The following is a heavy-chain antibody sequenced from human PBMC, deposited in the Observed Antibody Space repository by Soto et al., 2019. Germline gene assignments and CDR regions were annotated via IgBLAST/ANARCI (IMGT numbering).Heavy chain of an antibody. CDR3: TTGSVEDV. CDR2: IKTKIDGETT. D-gene: IGHD2-15*01. V-gene: IGHV3-15*07. Sequence: QLVESGGGLVRPGGSLRLSCSASGFSISSAWMNWVRQAPGKGLEWVGRIKTKIDGETTHYAAPVNGRATVSSDDSKILLYHQMNSLKADDTALYYCTTGSVEDVWGQGTTVPVSS. CDR1: GFSISSAW. J-gene: IGHJ6*02.